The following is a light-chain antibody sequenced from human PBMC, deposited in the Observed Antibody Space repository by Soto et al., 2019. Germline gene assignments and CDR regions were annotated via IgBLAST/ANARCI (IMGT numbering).Light chain of an antibody. CDR2: NNN. J-gene: IGLJ3*02. V-gene: IGLV1-44*01. Sequence: QSVLTQTPSASGTPGQTVTISCSGSRSNIGNNAVSWYQQFPGPAPKLLIYNNNQRPSGVPDRFSGSKSGTSASLAIIGLQSEDEAYYYCATWDDSLNARGVFGGGTKLTVL. CDR1: RSNIGNNA. CDR3: ATWDDSLNARGV.